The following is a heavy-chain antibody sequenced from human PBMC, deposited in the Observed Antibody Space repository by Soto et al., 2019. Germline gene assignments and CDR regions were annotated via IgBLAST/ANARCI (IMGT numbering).Heavy chain of an antibody. CDR2: INPNSGAT. CDR3: ARDSFNYDILTGYLYGMDV. J-gene: IGHJ6*02. D-gene: IGHD3-9*01. CDR1: GYTFTGYY. V-gene: IGHV1-2*04. Sequence: ASVKVSCKASGYTFTGYYMHWVRQAPGQGLEWMGWINPNSGATNYAQKFQGWVTMTRDTSISTAYMEVRRLKSDDTAVYYCARDSFNYDILTGYLYGMDVWGQGTTVTVSS.